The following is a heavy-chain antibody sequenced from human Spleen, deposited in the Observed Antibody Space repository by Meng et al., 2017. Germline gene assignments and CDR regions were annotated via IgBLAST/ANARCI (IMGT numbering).Heavy chain of an antibody. D-gene: IGHD6-13*01. CDR3: ARTDRYSSTWSDY. CDR1: RGSFSGYY. V-gene: IGHV4-34*01. Sequence: GSLRLSCAVYRGSFSGYYWSWIRQPPGKGLEWIGEINHSGSTKYNPSLKSRVTISVDTSKNQFSLKLSSVTAADTAVYYCARTDRYSSTWSDYWGQGTPVTVSS. J-gene: IGHJ4*02. CDR2: INHSGST.